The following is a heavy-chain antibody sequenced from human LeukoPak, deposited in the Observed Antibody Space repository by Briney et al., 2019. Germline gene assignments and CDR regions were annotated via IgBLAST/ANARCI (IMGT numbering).Heavy chain of an antibody. CDR2: IYYSGST. D-gene: IGHD3-9*01. CDR1: GGSISSYY. J-gene: IGHJ4*02. Sequence: SETLSLTCTVSGGSISSYYWSWLRQPPGKGLEWIGYIYYSGSTNYNPSLKSRVTISVDTSKNQFSLKLSSVTAADTAVYYCARGASGYDILTGYQLDYWGQGTLVTVSS. CDR3: ARGASGYDILTGYQLDY. V-gene: IGHV4-59*01.